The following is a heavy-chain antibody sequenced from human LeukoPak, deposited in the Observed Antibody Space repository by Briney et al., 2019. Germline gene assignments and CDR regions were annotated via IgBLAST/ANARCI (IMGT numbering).Heavy chain of an antibody. J-gene: IGHJ5*02. CDR3: ARVPDYYGSGSYYTVWFDP. Sequence: GASVKVSCKASGYTFTGYYMHWVRQAPGQGLEWMGWINPNSGGTNYAQKFQGRVTMTRDTSISTAYMELSRLRSDDTAVYYCARVPDYYGSGSYYTVWFDPWGQGTLVTVSS. CDR2: INPNSGGT. D-gene: IGHD3-10*01. V-gene: IGHV1-2*02. CDR1: GYTFTGYY.